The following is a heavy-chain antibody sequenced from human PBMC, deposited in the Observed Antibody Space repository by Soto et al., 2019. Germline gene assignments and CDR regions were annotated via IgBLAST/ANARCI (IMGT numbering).Heavy chain of an antibody. CDR1: GGTFSSYA. CDR3: ARSQGSSTSLEIYYYYYYGMDV. J-gene: IGHJ6*02. D-gene: IGHD2-2*01. Sequence: QVQLVQSWAEVKKPGSSVKVSCKASGGTFSSYAISWVRQAPGQGLEWMGGIIPISETTNYAQKFQGRVTSTADESKSTAYMELSSLRSEDTAVYYFARSQGSSTSLEIYYYYYYGMDVWGQGTTVTVSS. CDR2: IIPISETT. V-gene: IGHV1-69*01.